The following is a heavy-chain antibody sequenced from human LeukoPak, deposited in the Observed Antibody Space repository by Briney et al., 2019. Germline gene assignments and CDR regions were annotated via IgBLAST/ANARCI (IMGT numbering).Heavy chain of an antibody. V-gene: IGHV3-53*01. J-gene: IGHJ4*02. D-gene: IGHD3-3*02. CDR1: GFIVCNTY. CDR2: IHNDVAT. Sequence: PGGSLRLSCAASGFIVCNTYMSWVRQAPGEGRGWVSDIHNDVATYYADSAKGRASVPSENSKTMLFFRMNRLRVEATDGHYFASLARDYWGQGTLVSVSS. CDR3: ASLARDY.